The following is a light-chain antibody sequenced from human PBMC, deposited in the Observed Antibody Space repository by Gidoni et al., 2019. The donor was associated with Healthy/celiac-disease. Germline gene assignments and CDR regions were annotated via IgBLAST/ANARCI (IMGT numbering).Light chain of an antibody. V-gene: IGKV2-28*01. Sequence: DIVMTQSPLSLPVTPGEPASISCRSSQSLLHSNGYNYLDWYLQKPGQSPQLLIYLGSTRASGVPYRFSGSGSGTDFTLKISRVEAEDVGVYYCMQALQTLLTFGGGTKVEIK. CDR3: MQALQTLLT. CDR1: QSLLHSNGYNY. CDR2: LGS. J-gene: IGKJ4*01.